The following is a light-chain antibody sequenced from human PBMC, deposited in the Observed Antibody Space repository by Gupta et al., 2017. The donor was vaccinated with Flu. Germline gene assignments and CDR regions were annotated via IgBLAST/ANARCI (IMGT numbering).Light chain of an antibody. CDR2: LGS. V-gene: IGKV2-28*01. J-gene: IGKJ1*01. CDR1: QSRLHSNGYNY. Sequence: PGEPASISCRSSQSRLHSNGYNYLDGYLQKPGQSPQLLIYLGSNRASGVPDRFSGSGSGTEFTLKISRVEAEDVGVYYCMQALQTPFTWTFVQGTKVEIK. CDR3: MQALQTPFTWT.